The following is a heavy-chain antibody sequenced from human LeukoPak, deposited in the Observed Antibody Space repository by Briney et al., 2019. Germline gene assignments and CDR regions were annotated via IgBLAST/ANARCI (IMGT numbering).Heavy chain of an antibody. V-gene: IGHV3-23*01. D-gene: IGHD2-2*02. J-gene: IGHJ4*02. CDR3: ANAGFCSSTTCYNPFDH. Sequence: GGSLRLSCAASGFTFSSYAMSWDRQAPGKGMEWVSGITGSGFTTFYANSVKGRFTISRDNSKNTLYLQMNSLRAEDTAVYYCANAGFCSSTTCYNPFDHWGQGTLVTVSS. CDR2: ITGSGFTT. CDR1: GFTFSSYA.